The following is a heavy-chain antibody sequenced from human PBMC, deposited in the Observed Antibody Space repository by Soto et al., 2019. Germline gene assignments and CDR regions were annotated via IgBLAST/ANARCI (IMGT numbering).Heavy chain of an antibody. CDR1: GGSISSGGYY. CDR3: ARDSRMFYWFDP. V-gene: IGHV4-31*03. CDR2: IYFSGNT. D-gene: IGHD3-10*02. Sequence: SETLSLTCTVSGGSISSGGYYWSWIRQHPGKGLEWIGYIYFSGNTYYNPSLKSRVTISVDTSKNQFSLKLSSVTAADTAVYYCARDSRMFYWFDPWGQGTLVTVSS. J-gene: IGHJ5*02.